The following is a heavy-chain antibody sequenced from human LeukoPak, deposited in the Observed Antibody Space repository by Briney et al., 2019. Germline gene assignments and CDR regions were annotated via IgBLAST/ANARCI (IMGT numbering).Heavy chain of an antibody. CDR1: GGSISSYY. J-gene: IGHJ2*01. V-gene: IGHV4-4*07. CDR2: IYTSESP. Sequence: SETLSLTCTVSGGSISSYYWSWIRQPAGKGLEWIGRIYTSESPTYNPSLKSRVTMSLDTSKNQFSLKLSSVTAADTAVYYCARVSSSWYQDWYFDLWGRGTLVTVSS. D-gene: IGHD6-13*01. CDR3: ARVSSSWYQDWYFDL.